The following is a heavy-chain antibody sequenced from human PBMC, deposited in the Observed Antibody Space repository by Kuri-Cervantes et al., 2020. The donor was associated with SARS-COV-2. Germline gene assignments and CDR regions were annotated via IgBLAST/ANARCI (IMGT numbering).Heavy chain of an antibody. D-gene: IGHD2-2*01. J-gene: IGHJ6*02. CDR3: ARADCSSTSCYGEKAEYGVDV. CDR1: GYTFTGYY. Sequence: ASVKVSCKASGYTFTGYYMHWVRQAPGQGLEWMGWINPNSGGTNYAQKFQGRVTMTRDTSISTAYMELSRLRSDDAAVYYCARADCSSTSCYGEKAEYGVDVWGQGTTVTVSS. CDR2: INPNSGGT. V-gene: IGHV1-2*02.